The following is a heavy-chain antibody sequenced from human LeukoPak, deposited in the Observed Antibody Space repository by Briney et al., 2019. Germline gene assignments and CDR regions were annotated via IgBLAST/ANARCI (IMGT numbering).Heavy chain of an antibody. V-gene: IGHV4-39*02. Sequence: SETLSLTCTVSGVSISSSNSYWGWIRQPPGKGLEWIGSIYYSGNTYYNASLKSQVSISIDTSKNQFSLRLTSVTAADTAVYYCARDSLAGTDLSYMDVWGKGTTVTISS. CDR1: GVSISSSNSY. D-gene: IGHD6-19*01. J-gene: IGHJ6*03. CDR2: IYYSGNT. CDR3: ARDSLAGTDLSYMDV.